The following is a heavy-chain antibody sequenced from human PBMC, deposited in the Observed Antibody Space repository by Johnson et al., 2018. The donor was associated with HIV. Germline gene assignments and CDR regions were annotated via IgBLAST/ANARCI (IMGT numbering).Heavy chain of an antibody. D-gene: IGHD3-10*01. CDR2: ISWDGGST. CDR1: GFTFDDYA. J-gene: IGHJ3*02. Sequence: EVQLVESGGVVVQPGGSLRLSCAASGFTFDDYAMHWVRQAPGKGLEWVSLISWDGGSTYYADSVQGRFTISRDNSKNSLYLQMNSLRAEDTALYYCAKDINLHPGAFDIWGQGTMVTVSS. V-gene: IGHV3-43D*03. CDR3: AKDINLHPGAFDI.